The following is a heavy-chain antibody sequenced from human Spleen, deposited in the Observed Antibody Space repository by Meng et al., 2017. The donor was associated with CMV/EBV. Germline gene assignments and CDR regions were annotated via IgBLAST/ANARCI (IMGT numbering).Heavy chain of an antibody. CDR3: AKGSAPYYGMDV. CDR1: GFTFSSYS. D-gene: IGHD3-10*01. Sequence: GGSLRLSCVTSGFTFSSYSMNWVRQAPGKGLEWVSHISGSGSATYYADSVKGRFTISRDNSKNTLYLQMNSLRAEDTAVYYCAKGSAPYYGMDVWGQGTTVTVSS. V-gene: IGHV3-48*01. CDR2: ISGSGSAT. J-gene: IGHJ6*02.